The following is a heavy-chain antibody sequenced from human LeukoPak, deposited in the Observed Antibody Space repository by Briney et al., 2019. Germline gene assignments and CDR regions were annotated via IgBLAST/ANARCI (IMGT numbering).Heavy chain of an antibody. V-gene: IGHV1-69*06. J-gene: IGHJ3*02. D-gene: IGHD3-10*01. CDR3: AREGVPDAFDI. CDR2: IIPIFGTA. Sequence: SVKVSCKASGGTFSSYAISWVRQAPGQGLEWMGGIIPIFGTANYAQKFQGRVTITADKSTSTAYMGLSSLRSEDTAVYYYAREGVPDAFDIWGQGTMVTVSS. CDR1: GGTFSSYA.